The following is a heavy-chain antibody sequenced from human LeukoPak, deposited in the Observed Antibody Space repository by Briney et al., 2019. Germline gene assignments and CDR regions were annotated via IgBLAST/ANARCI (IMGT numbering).Heavy chain of an antibody. V-gene: IGHV1-8*01. CDR2: MNPNSGNT. J-gene: IGHJ5*02. CDR1: GYTLTSYD. Sequence: ASVKVSCKASGYTLTSYDINWVRQATGQGLEWMGWMNPNSGNTGYAQKFQGRVTMTRNTSISTAYMELSSLRSEDTAVYYCARGPPGIPWNWFDPWGQGTLVTVSS. CDR3: ARGPPGIPWNWFDP. D-gene: IGHD1-14*01.